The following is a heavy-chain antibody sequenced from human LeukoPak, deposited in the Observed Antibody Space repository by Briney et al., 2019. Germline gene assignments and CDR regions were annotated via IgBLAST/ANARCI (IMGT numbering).Heavy chain of an antibody. D-gene: IGHD1-26*01. J-gene: IGHJ4*02. CDR3: AKFGVVATYFDY. Sequence: AGGSLRLSCAASGFTFSSYAMSWVRQAPGKGLEWVSTISGSGGSTYYADSVKGRFTISRDNSKNTLYLQMNSLRAEDTAVYYCAKFGVVATYFDYWGQGTLVTVSS. CDR2: ISGSGGST. CDR1: GFTFSSYA. V-gene: IGHV3-23*01.